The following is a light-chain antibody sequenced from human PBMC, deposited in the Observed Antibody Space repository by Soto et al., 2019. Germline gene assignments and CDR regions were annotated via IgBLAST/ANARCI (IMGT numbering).Light chain of an antibody. J-gene: IGKJ2*01. CDR2: DAS. Sequence: DIQMTQSPSTLSASVGDRVTITCRASQSISTLLAWYQQKPGKAPKLLIYDASSLENGDPARFSGSGSGTEFTLAISSLQSDDFAPYYCQQYKGPPYTFGQGTRLEIK. CDR3: QQYKGPPYT. CDR1: QSISTL. V-gene: IGKV1-5*01.